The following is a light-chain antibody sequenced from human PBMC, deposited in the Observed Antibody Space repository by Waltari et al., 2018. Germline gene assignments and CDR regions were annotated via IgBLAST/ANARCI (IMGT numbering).Light chain of an antibody. CDR2: KAS. Sequence: DIQMTQSPSTLSASVGDRVTITCRASQSISSWLAWYQQKPGKAPKLLIYKASSLERVVPSMFSGSGSGTEFTLTISSLQPDDFATYYCQQYNSYSGTFGQGTKVEIK. CDR3: QQYNSYSGT. J-gene: IGKJ1*01. CDR1: QSISSW. V-gene: IGKV1-5*03.